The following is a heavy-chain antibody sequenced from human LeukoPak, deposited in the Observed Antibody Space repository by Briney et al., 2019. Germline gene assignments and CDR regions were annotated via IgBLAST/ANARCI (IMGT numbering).Heavy chain of an antibody. J-gene: IGHJ4*02. D-gene: IGHD3-10*01. CDR3: ARGGDYYGSGSYGGVDY. Sequence: ASVKVSCKASGYTFTGYYIHWVRQAPGQGLEWMGWMNPNSGNTGYAQKFQGRVTITRNTSISTAYMELSSLRSEDTAVYYCARGGDYYGSGSYGGVDYWGQGTLVTVSS. CDR2: MNPNSGNT. CDR1: GYTFTGYY. V-gene: IGHV1-8*03.